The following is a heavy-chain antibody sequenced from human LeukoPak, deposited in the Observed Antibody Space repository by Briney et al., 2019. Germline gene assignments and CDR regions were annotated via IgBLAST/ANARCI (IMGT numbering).Heavy chain of an antibody. D-gene: IGHD6-13*01. CDR3: ARVFPSSAAAGTNRIDP. CDR2: ISSGGSTI. CDR1: GFTFSSYD. J-gene: IGHJ5*02. V-gene: IGHV3-48*03. Sequence: GGSLRLSCAASGFTFSSYDMNWVRQAPGKGLEWVSYISSGGSTICYADSVKGRFTISRDNARNSLYLQINSLRAEDTAVYYCARVFPSSAAAGTNRIDPWGQGTLVTVSS.